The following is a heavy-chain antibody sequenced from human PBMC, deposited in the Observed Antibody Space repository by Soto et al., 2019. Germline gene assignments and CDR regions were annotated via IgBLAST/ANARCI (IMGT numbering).Heavy chain of an antibody. CDR2: IYYSGST. CDR1: GGSISSGGYY. Sequence: QVQLQVSGAGLVKPSQTLSLTCTVSGGSISSGGYYWSWIRQHPGKGLEWIGYIYYSGSTYYNPSLKSRVTISVDTSKNQFSLKLSSVTAADTAVYYCARGGTYYGDYDYWGQGTLVTVSS. J-gene: IGHJ4*02. V-gene: IGHV4-31*03. D-gene: IGHD4-17*01. CDR3: ARGGTYYGDYDY.